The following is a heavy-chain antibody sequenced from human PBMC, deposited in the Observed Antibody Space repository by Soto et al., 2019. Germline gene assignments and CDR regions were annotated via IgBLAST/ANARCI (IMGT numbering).Heavy chain of an antibody. Sequence: QVQLAESGGGVVQPGRSLRLSCAATGFTFSSYGMYWVRQAPGKGLEWVADIWYDGSNKYYAASVKGRFTISRDNSKNALYVQMIGLRAGDTAVYYCSRDGAYGSASNAFDLWGKGKMVTVSS. CDR2: IWYDGSNK. CDR3: SRDGAYGSASNAFDL. J-gene: IGHJ3*01. CDR1: GFTFSSYG. V-gene: IGHV3-33*01. D-gene: IGHD3-10*01.